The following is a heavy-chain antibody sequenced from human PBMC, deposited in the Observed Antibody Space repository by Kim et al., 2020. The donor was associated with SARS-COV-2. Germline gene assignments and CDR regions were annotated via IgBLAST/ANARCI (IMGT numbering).Heavy chain of an antibody. V-gene: IGHV3-74*01. J-gene: IGHJ4*02. Sequence: GGSLRLSCAASGFPFGTYWMNWVRQTPGKGLVWVSRVDYVGINTFYADSVKGRFTISRDNDKNTLYLQMSSLRAEDTAVYYCARGDYEINWCQGTLVTVS. CDR1: GFPFGTYW. CDR3: ARGDYEIN. D-gene: IGHD3-22*01. CDR2: VDYVGINT.